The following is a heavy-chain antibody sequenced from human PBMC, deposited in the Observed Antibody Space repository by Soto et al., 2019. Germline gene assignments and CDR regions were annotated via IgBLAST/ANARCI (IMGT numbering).Heavy chain of an antibody. V-gene: IGHV3-30*18. CDR3: AKDHYYYDSSGRRLTLIENWFDP. CDR1: GFTFSSYG. Sequence: GGSLRLSCAASGFTFSSYGMHWVRQAPGKGLEWVAVISYDGSNKYYADSVKGRFTISRDNSKNTLYLQMNSLRAEDTAVYYCAKDHYYYDSSGRRLTLIENWFDPWGQGTLVTVS. CDR2: ISYDGSNK. D-gene: IGHD3-22*01. J-gene: IGHJ5*02.